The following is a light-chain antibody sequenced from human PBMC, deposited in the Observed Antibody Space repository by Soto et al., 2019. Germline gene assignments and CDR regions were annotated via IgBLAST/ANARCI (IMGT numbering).Light chain of an antibody. V-gene: IGKV3-20*01. CDR2: AAS. CDR1: QTVRNNY. J-gene: IGKJ1*01. Sequence: EIALTQSPGTLSLSPGARATLSCRASQTVRNNYLAWYQQKPGQAPRLLIYAASGRATGIPDRFSGSGSGTDFTLTISRLEPEDFAVYHCQQYGSSTWTFGQGTKVEIK. CDR3: QQYGSSTWT.